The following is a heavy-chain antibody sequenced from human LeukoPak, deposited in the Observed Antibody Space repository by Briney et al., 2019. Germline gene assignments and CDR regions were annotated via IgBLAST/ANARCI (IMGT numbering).Heavy chain of an antibody. V-gene: IGHV5-51*01. Sequence: GESLKISCKGSGYSFSIYWIGWVRQMPGKGLEWMGIIYPGDSDTRYSPSFQGHVTISVDKSISTAYLQWTSLKSSDSAMYYCARRGYYYYGMDVWGQGTTVTVSS. CDR2: IYPGDSDT. CDR3: ARRGYYYYGMDV. CDR1: GYSFSIYW. J-gene: IGHJ6*02.